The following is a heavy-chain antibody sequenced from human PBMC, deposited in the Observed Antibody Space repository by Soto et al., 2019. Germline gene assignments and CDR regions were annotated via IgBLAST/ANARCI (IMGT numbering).Heavy chain of an antibody. Sequence: EVQLVESGGGLVKPGGSLRLSCVGSGFTFANAWMNWVRQAPGKGLEWVGLIKTNAEGGTTNYAAPVKGRFTISRDDSKDTVYLQMSSLTTEDTAVDYCADMPVATTADYWGRGTLVTVSS. J-gene: IGHJ4*02. V-gene: IGHV3-15*01. D-gene: IGHD5-12*01. CDR2: IKTNAEGGTT. CDR3: ADMPVATTADY. CDR1: GFTFANAW.